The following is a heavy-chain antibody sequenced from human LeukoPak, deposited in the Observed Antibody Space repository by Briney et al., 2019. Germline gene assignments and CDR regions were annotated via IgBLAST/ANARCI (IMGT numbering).Heavy chain of an antibody. CDR2: IYTSGST. V-gene: IGHV4-61*02. CDR1: GGSISSGSYY. J-gene: IGHJ6*03. Sequence: SETLSLTCTVSGGSISSGSYYWSWIRQPAGKGLEWIGRIYTSGSTNYNPSLKSRVTISVDTSKNQFSLKLSSVTAADTAVYYCARDPGDVVPAAVKLWTKKYYMDVWGKGTTVTVSS. CDR3: ARDPGDVVPAAVKLWTKKYYMDV. D-gene: IGHD2-2*01.